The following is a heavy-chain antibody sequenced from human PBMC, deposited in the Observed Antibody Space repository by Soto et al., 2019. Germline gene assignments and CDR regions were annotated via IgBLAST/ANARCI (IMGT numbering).Heavy chain of an antibody. J-gene: IGHJ5*02. CDR3: ARGGAAMVTVNNWFDP. V-gene: IGHV1-46*01. D-gene: IGHD5-18*01. CDR2: INPSGGST. Sequence: ASVKVSCKASGYTFTSYYMHWGRQAPGQGLEWMGIINPSGGSTSYAQKFQGRVTMTRDTSTSTVYMELSSLRSEDTAVYYCARGGAAMVTVNNWFDPWGQGTLVTVSS. CDR1: GYTFTSYY.